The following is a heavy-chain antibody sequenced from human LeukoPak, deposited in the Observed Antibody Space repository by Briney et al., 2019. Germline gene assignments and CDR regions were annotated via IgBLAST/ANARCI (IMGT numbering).Heavy chain of an antibody. V-gene: IGHV5-51*01. D-gene: IGHD1-14*01. CDR2: IYPGDSDT. CDR1: EYSFTTYW. J-gene: IGHJ4*02. CDR3: ARHNREYASESPLDY. Sequence: GESLKTSWKGSEYSFTTYWIVWVRQMPGNGLEWMGIIYPGDSDTRYNPSFQGQVTISADKSISTAYLQWSSLKAPDTAIYYCARHNREYASESPLDYWGQGTLVTVSS.